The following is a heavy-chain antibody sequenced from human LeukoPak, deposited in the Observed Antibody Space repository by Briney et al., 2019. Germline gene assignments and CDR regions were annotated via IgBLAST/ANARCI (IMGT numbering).Heavy chain of an antibody. D-gene: IGHD3-22*01. CDR3: ARGRDYYDID. V-gene: IGHV4-59*01. CDR1: GGSISSYY. CDR2: IYYSGST. J-gene: IGHJ4*02. Sequence: SETLSLTCTVSGGSISSYYWSWIRQPPGKGLEWIGYIYYSGSTNYNPSLKSRVTISVDTSKNQFSLKLSSVTAGDTAVYYCARGRDYYDIDWGQGTLVTVSS.